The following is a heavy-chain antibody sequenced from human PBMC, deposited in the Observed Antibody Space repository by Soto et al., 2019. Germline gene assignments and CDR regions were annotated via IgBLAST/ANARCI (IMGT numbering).Heavy chain of an antibody. D-gene: IGHD1-26*01. CDR3: ARGKQRVGLDAFDI. Sequence: GASVKVSCKASGGTFSGYAISWVRQAPGQGLEWMGGIIPIFGTANYAQKFQGRVTITADESTSTAYMELSSLRSEDTAVYYCARGKQRVGLDAFDIWGQGTMVTVSS. CDR2: IIPIFGTA. CDR1: GGTFSGYA. V-gene: IGHV1-69*13. J-gene: IGHJ3*02.